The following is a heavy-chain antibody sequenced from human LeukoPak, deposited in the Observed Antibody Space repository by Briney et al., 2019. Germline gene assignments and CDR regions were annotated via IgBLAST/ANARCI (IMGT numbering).Heavy chain of an antibody. V-gene: IGHV1-2*02. CDR1: GYTFTGYY. CDR3: ARGFAVAGTREKNFDY. D-gene: IGHD6-19*01. J-gene: IGHJ4*02. CDR2: INPNSGGT. Sequence: ASVKVSCKASGYTFTGYYMHWVRQAPGQGLEWMGWINPNSGGTNYAQKFQGRGTMTRDTSISTAYMDLSRLRSDDTAVYYCARGFAVAGTREKNFDYWGQGTLVTVSS.